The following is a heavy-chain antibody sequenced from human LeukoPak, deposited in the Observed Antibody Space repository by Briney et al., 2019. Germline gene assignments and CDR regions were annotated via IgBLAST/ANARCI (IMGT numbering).Heavy chain of an antibody. Sequence: PGRSLRLSCAASGFTFSSYGMHWVRQAPGKGLEWVAVISYDGSNKYYADSVKGRFTISRDNSKNTLYLQMNSLRAKDTAVYYCAKQGLAVAGYYFDYWGQGTLVTVSS. D-gene: IGHD6-19*01. V-gene: IGHV3-30*18. J-gene: IGHJ4*02. CDR2: ISYDGSNK. CDR3: AKQGLAVAGYYFDY. CDR1: GFTFSSYG.